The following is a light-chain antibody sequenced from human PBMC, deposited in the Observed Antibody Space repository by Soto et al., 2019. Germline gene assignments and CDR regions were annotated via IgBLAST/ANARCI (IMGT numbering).Light chain of an antibody. CDR2: DTS. V-gene: IGKV1-33*01. Sequence: DIQMTQSPSSLSPSIGDRVIITCQASQDITNSLNLYQQTSGRVPNLLFYDTSTLPAGVPSRSGGSASGAHFIFTFSSLQPEDLATYSCQQYDNLTFGQGTRLDIK. CDR3: QQYDNLT. J-gene: IGKJ5*01. CDR1: QDITNS.